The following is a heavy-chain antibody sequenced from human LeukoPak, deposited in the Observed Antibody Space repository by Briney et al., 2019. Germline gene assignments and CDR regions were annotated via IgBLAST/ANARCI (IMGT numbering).Heavy chain of an antibody. V-gene: IGHV1-2*02. Sequence: ASVKVSCKASGYTFTGYYMHWVRRAPGQGLEWMAWINPNSGGTNYAQKFQGRVTMTRDTSISTAYMELSRLRSDDTAVYYCASALMIVVVHDAFDIWGQGTMVTVSS. CDR1: GYTFTGYY. J-gene: IGHJ3*02. CDR2: INPNSGGT. D-gene: IGHD3-22*01. CDR3: ASALMIVVVHDAFDI.